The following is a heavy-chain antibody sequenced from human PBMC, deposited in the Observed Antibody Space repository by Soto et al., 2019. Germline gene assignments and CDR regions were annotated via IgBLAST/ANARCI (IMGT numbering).Heavy chain of an antibody. Sequence: PSEPLSLTCTVSGGSISSSSYYWGWIRQPPGKGLEWIGSIYYSGSTYYNPSLKSRVTLSVDTSKNQFSLKLSSVTAADTAVYYCASSTLYYDVWSGYYEYNWFDPWGQGTLVTVYS. CDR2: IYYSGST. CDR3: ASSTLYYDVWSGYYEYNWFDP. V-gene: IGHV4-39*01. D-gene: IGHD3-3*01. J-gene: IGHJ5*02. CDR1: GGSISSSSYY.